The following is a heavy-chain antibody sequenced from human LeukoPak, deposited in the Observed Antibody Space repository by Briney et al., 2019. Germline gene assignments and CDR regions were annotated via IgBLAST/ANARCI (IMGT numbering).Heavy chain of an antibody. J-gene: IGHJ4*02. V-gene: IGHV4-34*01. CDR2: IYYSGYT. D-gene: IGHD6-13*01. CDR1: GGSFSGYY. Sequence: SETLSLTCAVYGGSFSGYYWSWIRQSPGKGLEWIGSIYYSGYTYYNPSLKSRVTISVDTSKNQFSLKLSSVTAADTAVYYCPIDTYSYDYWGQGTLVTVSS. CDR3: PIDTYSYDY.